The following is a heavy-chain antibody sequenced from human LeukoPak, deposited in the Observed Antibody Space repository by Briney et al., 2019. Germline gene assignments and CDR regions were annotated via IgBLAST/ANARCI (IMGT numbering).Heavy chain of an antibody. V-gene: IGHV3-53*01. CDR2: IDNGGKT. CDR1: GFTVSSNY. J-gene: IGHJ4*02. CDR3: AGDKTTGGYYEFDY. D-gene: IGHD2-8*02. Sequence: PGGSLRLSCAASGFTVSSNYMSWVRQSPGKGLESVSVIDNGGKTYYIDSVMGRFTISRDNSKNTIYLQTNSLRAEDTAVYYCAGDKTTGGYYEFDYWGQGILVTVSS.